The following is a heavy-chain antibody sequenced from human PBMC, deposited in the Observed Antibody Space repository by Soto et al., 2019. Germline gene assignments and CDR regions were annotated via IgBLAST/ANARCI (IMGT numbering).Heavy chain of an antibody. J-gene: IGHJ6*02. CDR1: GGTFRNSA. D-gene: IGHD1-1*01. V-gene: IGHV1-69*12. CDR2: IMPIFRTP. CDR3: ARDNDRPQLGGNYYYILDV. Sequence: QVQLEQSGAEVKKPGSSVKVSCKASGGTFRNSAISWVRQGPGQGLEWLGGIMPIFRTPDYSQKFQGRVTVTADESTITAYMELRGLRSDETAVYYCARDNDRPQLGGNYYYILDVWGQGTTVTVSS.